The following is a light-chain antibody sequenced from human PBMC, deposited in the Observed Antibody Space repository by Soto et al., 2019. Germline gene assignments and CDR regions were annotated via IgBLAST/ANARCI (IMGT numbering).Light chain of an antibody. CDR2: KAS. CDR1: QSISGW. Sequence: DIQMTQSPSTLSASVGDRVSITCRASQSISGWLAWYQQKPGKGPNLLIYKASTLESGVPSRFSGSGSGTEFTLTISSLQPDDFATYYCQQYTSHPITFGQGTRLEIK. CDR3: QQYTSHPIT. V-gene: IGKV1-5*03. J-gene: IGKJ5*01.